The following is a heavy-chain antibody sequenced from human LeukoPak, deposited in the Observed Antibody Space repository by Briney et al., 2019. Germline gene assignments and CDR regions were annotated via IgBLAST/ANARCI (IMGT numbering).Heavy chain of an antibody. V-gene: IGHV1-69*05. D-gene: IGHD3-3*01. CDR2: IIPMFGTA. J-gene: IGHJ3*02. CDR3: PRDLIGGFLEWASPISSKDAFDI. CDR1: GGTFSSYA. Sequence: ASVKVSCKASGGTFSSYAISWVRQAPGQGLEWMGGIIPMFGTANYAQKFQGRVTITTDESTSTAYMELSSLRSEDTAVYYCPRDLIGGFLEWASPISSKDAFDIWGQGTMVTVSS.